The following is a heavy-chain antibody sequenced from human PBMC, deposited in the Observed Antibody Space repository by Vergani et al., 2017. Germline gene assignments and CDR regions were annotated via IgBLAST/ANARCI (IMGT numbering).Heavy chain of an antibody. Sequence: EVQLVESGGGLVQPGGSLRLSCAASGFTFSSYSMNWVRQAPGKGLEWVSYISSSSSTIYYADSVKGRFTISRDNAKNSLYLQMNSLRAEETAVYYCARFAYDSSGYYYDFGYWGQGTLVTVSS. CDR3: ARFAYDSSGYYYDFGY. J-gene: IGHJ4*02. D-gene: IGHD3-22*01. CDR1: GFTFSSYS. CDR2: ISSSSSTI. V-gene: IGHV3-48*04.